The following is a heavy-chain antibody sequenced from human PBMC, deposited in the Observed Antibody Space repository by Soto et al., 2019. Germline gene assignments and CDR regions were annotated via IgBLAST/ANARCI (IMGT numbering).Heavy chain of an antibody. J-gene: IGHJ6*02. CDR3: ATSYGDSSGYYYYYYGMDV. CDR1: GGSISSGGYY. V-gene: IGHV4-31*03. CDR2: IYYSGST. D-gene: IGHD4-17*01. Sequence: QVQLQESGPGLVKPSQTLSLTCTVSGGSISSGGYYWSWIRQHPGKGQEWIGYIYYSGSTYYNPSLKRRVTIQVDTYNNQFSLKLSSVTAAETAVYYCATSYGDSSGYYYYYYGMDVWGQGTTVTVSS.